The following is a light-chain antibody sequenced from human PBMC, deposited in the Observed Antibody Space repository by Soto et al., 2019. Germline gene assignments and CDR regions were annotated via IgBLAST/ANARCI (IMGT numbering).Light chain of an antibody. CDR2: KAS. J-gene: IGKJ4*01. CDR1: QSISCW. CDR3: HQYSASHT. Sequence: DIRMTQSPSTLSASVGDRIIITCRASQSISCWLAWYQQKPGKDPKLLIYKASSLESGVTSRFSGSGSGTEFTLTISSLQPDDSATYFCHQYSASHTFGGGTKVEIK. V-gene: IGKV1-5*03.